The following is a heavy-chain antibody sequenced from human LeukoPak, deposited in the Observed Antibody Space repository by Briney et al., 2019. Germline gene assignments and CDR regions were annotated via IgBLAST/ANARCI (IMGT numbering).Heavy chain of an antibody. CDR3: AKPSLDYGDYVSAFDI. CDR1: GFTFNNYG. V-gene: IGHV3-33*06. D-gene: IGHD4-17*01. J-gene: IGHJ3*02. CDR2: IWHDGSNK. Sequence: GGSLRLSCAASGFTFNNYGMHWVRQAPGKGLEWVAVIWHDGSNKYYADSVKGRFTISRDNSKNTPYLQMNSLRAEDTAVYYCAKPSLDYGDYVSAFDIWGQGTMVTVSS.